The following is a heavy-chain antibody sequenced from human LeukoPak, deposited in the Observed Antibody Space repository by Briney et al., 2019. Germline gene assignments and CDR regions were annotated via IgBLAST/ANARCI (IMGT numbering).Heavy chain of an antibody. J-gene: IGHJ4*02. V-gene: IGHV4-30-4*08. Sequence: SQTLSLTCTVSGGSISSGDYYWSWIRQPPGTGLEWIGYIYYSGSTYYNPSLKSRVTISVDTSKNQFSLKLSSVTAADTAVYYCARVGGYCSSTSCYYYFDYWGQGTLVTVSS. CDR2: IYYSGST. CDR3: ARVGGYCSSTSCYYYFDY. D-gene: IGHD2-2*01. CDR1: GGSISSGDYY.